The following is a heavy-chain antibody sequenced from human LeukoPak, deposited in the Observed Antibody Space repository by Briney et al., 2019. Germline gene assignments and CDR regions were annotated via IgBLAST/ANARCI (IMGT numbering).Heavy chain of an antibody. D-gene: IGHD3-22*01. V-gene: IGHV3-7*01. CDR2: INEDGSET. CDR1: GFNFNTHW. J-gene: IGHJ4*02. CDR3: AKDRSYDYYDSRGLEY. Sequence: PGGSLRLSCVASGFNFNTHWMSWVRQAPGKGLEWVANINEDGSETYYVDSVKGRFTISRDNSKNTLYLQMNSLRAEDTAVYYCAKDRSYDYYDSRGLEYWGQGTLVTVSS.